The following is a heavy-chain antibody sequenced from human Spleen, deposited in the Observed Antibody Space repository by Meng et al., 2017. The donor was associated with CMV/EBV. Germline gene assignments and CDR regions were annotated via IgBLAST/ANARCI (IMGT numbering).Heavy chain of an antibody. CDR3: AKGGQQLTYFDY. CDR2: ISDSGGST. CDR1: GFTFTSYA. V-gene: IGHV3-23*01. D-gene: IGHD6-13*01. Sequence: GESLKISCAASGFTFTSYAMSWVRQAPGKGLEWVSGISDSGGSTYYTPSVRGRFASSRDNSKNTLYLQMNSLRAEDTAVYYCAKGGQQLTYFDYWGQGTLVTVSS. J-gene: IGHJ4*02.